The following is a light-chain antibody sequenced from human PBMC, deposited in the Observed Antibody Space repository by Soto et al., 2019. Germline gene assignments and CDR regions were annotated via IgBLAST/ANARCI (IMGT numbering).Light chain of an antibody. J-gene: IGLJ1*01. V-gene: IGLV1-40*01. CDR3: QSYDTIRSGGCV. Sequence: QSALTQSPSVSGAPGQSVSISCTGTSSNIGAGFYVHWYQQVPATAPKLLIYGNNNRPSGVPDRFSGSKSGTAASLAITGLQAEAEDDADCQSYDTIRSGGCVFGAGTKLTVL. CDR1: SSNIGAGFY. CDR2: GNN.